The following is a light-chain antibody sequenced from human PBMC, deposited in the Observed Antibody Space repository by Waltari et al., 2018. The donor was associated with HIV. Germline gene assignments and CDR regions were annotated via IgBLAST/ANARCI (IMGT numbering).Light chain of an antibody. CDR3: QQYNHWPLT. J-gene: IGKJ4*01. V-gene: IGKV3-15*01. CDR1: QSVGGD. CDR2: GAT. Sequence: ETVMTQSPDILSVSPGERPTPSCRASQSVGGDVAWYQQKPGQAPRLLIYGATSRATGIPARFSASGSGTEFILTISSLQSEDFAVYFCQQYNHWPLTFGGGTKVEIK.